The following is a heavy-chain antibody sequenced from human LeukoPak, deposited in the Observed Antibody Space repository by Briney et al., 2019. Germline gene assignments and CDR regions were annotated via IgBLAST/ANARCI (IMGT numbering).Heavy chain of an antibody. V-gene: IGHV3-33*01. Sequence: GGSLRLSCAASGFTFSSYGMHWVRQAPGKGLEWVAVIWYDGSNEYYADSVKGRFTISRDNSKNTLYLQMNSLRAEDTAVYYCARSQWNPGKTTQTTWGQGTLVTVSS. J-gene: IGHJ5*02. D-gene: IGHD1-1*01. CDR1: GFTFSSYG. CDR3: ARSQWNPGKTTQTT. CDR2: IWYDGSNE.